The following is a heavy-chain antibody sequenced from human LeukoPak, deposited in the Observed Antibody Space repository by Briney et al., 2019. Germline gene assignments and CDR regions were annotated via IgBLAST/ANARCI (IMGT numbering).Heavy chain of an antibody. D-gene: IGHD3-10*01. CDR3: ARHYGSGSELDY. J-gene: IGHJ4*02. Sequence: SGPTLVHPTPTLTLTCTFSGFSLSTSGMRVSWIRQPTGKALEWLARIDWDDDKFYITSLKTRLTISKDTSKIQVVLTMTNMDPVDTATYYCARHYGSGSELDYWGQGTLVTVSS. CDR1: GFSLSTSGMR. CDR2: IDWDDDK. V-gene: IGHV2-70*04.